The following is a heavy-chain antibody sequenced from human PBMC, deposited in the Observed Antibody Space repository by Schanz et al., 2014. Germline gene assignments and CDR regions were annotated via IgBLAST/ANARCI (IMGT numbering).Heavy chain of an antibody. J-gene: IGHJ4*02. CDR2: IRYDGINK. D-gene: IGHD3-22*01. V-gene: IGHV3-30*02. CDR1: GFTVNTNY. CDR3: AKSYDTSGYSGFDY. Sequence: VQLVESGGGLIQPGGSLRLSCAVSGFTVNTNYMSWVRQAPGKGLVWVTYIRYDGINKYYADSVKGRFTVSRDNAKNTLYLQMNSLRTEDTAVYFCAKSYDTSGYSGFDYWGQGTLVTVSS.